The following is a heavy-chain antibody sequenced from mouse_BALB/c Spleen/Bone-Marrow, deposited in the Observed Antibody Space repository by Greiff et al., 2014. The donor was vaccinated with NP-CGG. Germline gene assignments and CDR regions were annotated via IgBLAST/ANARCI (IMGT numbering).Heavy chain of an antibody. CDR3: ARITTATGAMDY. CDR2: IWADGST. D-gene: IGHD1-2*01. J-gene: IGHJ4*01. Sequence: VMLVESGPGLVAPSQSLSITCTVSGFSLTSYGVHWVRQPPGKGLEWLGVIWADGSTNYNSALMSRLSIRKDNPKSQVFLKMNSLQTDDTAMYYCARITTATGAMDYWGQGTSVTVSS. V-gene: IGHV2-9*02. CDR1: GFSLTSYG.